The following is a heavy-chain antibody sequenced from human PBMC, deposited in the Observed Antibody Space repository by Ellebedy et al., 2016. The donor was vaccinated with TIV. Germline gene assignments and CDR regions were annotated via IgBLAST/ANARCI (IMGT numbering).Heavy chain of an antibody. CDR3: AKGGDISGYFHADY. CDR1: GYTFTTYG. CDR2: ISAYNGNT. D-gene: IGHD5-12*01. Sequence: ASVKVSCKASGYTFTTYGINWVRQAPGQGLEWMRWISAYNGNTNYAQKLQGRVTMTTDTSTSTAYMELRSLNSEDTAVYFCAKGGDISGYFHADYWGQGTLVIVSS. V-gene: IGHV1-18*01. J-gene: IGHJ4*01.